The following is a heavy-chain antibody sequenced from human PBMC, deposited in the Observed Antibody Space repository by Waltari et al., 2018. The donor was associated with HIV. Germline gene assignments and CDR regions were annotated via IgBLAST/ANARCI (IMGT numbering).Heavy chain of an antibody. CDR2: IKPDGSET. V-gene: IGHV3-7*01. Sequence: ESLRLSCAASGFTFSSHWMSWVRQAPGKGLEWVANIKPDGSETYYVDSVKGRFTISRDNAKTSLYLQMNSLRAEGTAVYFCAREYFYESSGYYYRSTFDYWGQGTLVTVSS. D-gene: IGHD3-22*01. CDR3: AREYFYESSGYYYRSTFDY. J-gene: IGHJ4*02. CDR1: GFTFSSHW.